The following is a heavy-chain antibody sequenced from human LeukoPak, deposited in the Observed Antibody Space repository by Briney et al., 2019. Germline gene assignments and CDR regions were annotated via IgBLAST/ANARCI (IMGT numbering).Heavy chain of an antibody. CDR1: GFLLSTSGMC. J-gene: IGHJ6*02. Sequence: ESGPALVKPTQTLTLTCTFSGFLLSTSGMCVSWIRQPPGKALEWLALIDWDDDKYYSTSLKTRHTISKDTSKNQVVLTMTNMDPVDTATYYCARSRQLNYGMDVWGQGTTVTVSS. V-gene: IGHV2-70*01. CDR3: ARSRQLNYGMDV. D-gene: IGHD2-2*01. CDR2: IDWDDDK.